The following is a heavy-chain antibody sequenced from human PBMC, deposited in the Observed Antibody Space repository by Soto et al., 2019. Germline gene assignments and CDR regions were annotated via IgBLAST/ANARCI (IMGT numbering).Heavy chain of an antibody. CDR2: MNPNSGNT. D-gene: IGHD2-8*01. CDR3: ASCFLSTSLLGYYYYYMDD. Sequence: QVQLVQSGAEVKKPGASVKVSCKASGYTFTSYDINWVRQATGQGLEWMGWMNPNSGNTGYAQKFQGRVTMTRNTSISTAYMELSSLRSEDIVVYYWASCFLSTSLLGYYYYYMDDWGKGTTVTVSS. CDR1: GYTFTSYD. J-gene: IGHJ6*03. V-gene: IGHV1-8*01.